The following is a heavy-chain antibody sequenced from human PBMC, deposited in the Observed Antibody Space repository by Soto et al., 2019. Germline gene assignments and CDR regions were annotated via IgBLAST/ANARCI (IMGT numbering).Heavy chain of an antibody. CDR3: VRDGTKTLRDWLDP. D-gene: IGHD1-1*01. J-gene: IGHJ5*02. CDR1: GASISGFY. V-gene: IGHV4-4*07. CDR2: IYATGTT. Sequence: SETLSLTCTVSGASISGFYWSWIRKSAGKGLEWIGRIYATGTTDYNPSLKSRVMMSVDTSKKQFSLKLRSVTAADTAVYYCVRDGTKTLRDWLDPWGQGISVTVSP.